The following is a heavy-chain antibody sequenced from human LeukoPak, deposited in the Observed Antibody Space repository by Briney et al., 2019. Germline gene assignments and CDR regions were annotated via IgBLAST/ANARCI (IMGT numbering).Heavy chain of an antibody. Sequence: SGTLSLTCTVSGGSISSYYWSWIRQPPGKGLEWIGYIYYSGSTSYNPSLKSRVTISVDTSKNQFSLKLSSVTAADTAVYYCAGGLLIERTPGYSKSPIDYWGQGTLVTVSS. CDR3: AGGLLIERTPGYSKSPIDY. J-gene: IGHJ4*02. V-gene: IGHV4-59*01. CDR2: IYYSGST. D-gene: IGHD5-18*01. CDR1: GGSISSYY.